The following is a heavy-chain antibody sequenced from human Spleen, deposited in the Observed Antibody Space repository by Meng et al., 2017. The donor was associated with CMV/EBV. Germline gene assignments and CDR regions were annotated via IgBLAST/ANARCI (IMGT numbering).Heavy chain of an antibody. D-gene: IGHD7-27*01. CDR1: GYTFNTVA. Sequence: ASVKVSCKASGYTFNTVAISWVRQAPGQGLEWMGRINTYKGDTTYAQKFQGRLTLNTDTSASTAYRDLRSLRSDDTAVYYCARGRTGDLSYFDYWGQGTLVTVSS. CDR2: INTYKGDT. CDR3: ARGRTGDLSYFDY. J-gene: IGHJ4*02. V-gene: IGHV1-18*01.